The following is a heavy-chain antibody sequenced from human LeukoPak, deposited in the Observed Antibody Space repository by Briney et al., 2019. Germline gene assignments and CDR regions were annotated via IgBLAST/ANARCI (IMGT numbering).Heavy chain of an antibody. V-gene: IGHV1-18*01. CDR1: GYTFTSYV. Sequence: ASVKVSCKASGYTFTSYVISRLRQAPGQGLEWMGWISAYNGNTNYAQKLQGRVTITTDTSTRTAYMELRSLRSDDTAVYYCARGFVLMVYATTDAFDIWGQGTMVTVSS. J-gene: IGHJ3*02. D-gene: IGHD2-8*01. CDR2: ISAYNGNT. CDR3: ARGFVLMVYATTDAFDI.